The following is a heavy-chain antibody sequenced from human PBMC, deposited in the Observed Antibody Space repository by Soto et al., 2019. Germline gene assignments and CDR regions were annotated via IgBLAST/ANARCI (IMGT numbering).Heavy chain of an antibody. J-gene: IGHJ6*02. CDR2: ISAYNGNT. CDR3: ARSVLMVYAIRPPDYYYGMDV. Sequence: GAPVKVSCQASGYTFSSFGINWVRQAPGQGPEWVGWISAYNGNTNYAQKLQGRVTMTTDTSTSTAYMELRSLRSDDTAVYYCARSVLMVYAIRPPDYYYGMDVWGQGTTVTVSS. CDR1: GYTFSSFG. V-gene: IGHV1-18*01. D-gene: IGHD2-8*01.